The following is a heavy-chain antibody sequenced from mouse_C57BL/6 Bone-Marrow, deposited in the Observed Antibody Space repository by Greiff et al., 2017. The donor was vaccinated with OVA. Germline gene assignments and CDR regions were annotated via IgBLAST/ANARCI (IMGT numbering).Heavy chain of an antibody. D-gene: IGHD2-4*01. CDR2: IDPVNGDT. CDR1: GFNIKDDY. V-gene: IGHV14-4*01. Sequence: VQLKQSGAELVRPGASVKLSCTASGFNIKDDYMHWVKQRPEQGLEWIGWIDPVNGDTAYASKFQGKATLTADTSSNTAYLQLSSLTSEDTAVYYCTTDYYGYFDVWGTGTTVTVSS. CDR3: TTDYYGYFDV. J-gene: IGHJ1*03.